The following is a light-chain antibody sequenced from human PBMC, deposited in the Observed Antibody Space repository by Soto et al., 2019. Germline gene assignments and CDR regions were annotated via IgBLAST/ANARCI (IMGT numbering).Light chain of an antibody. CDR3: GTWDSSLSAVV. Sequence: QSVLTQPPSVSAAPGQKISLSCSGRTSNIGTNYVSWYQHLPGTAPKLLIYDNDKRPSGIPDRFSGSKSDTSATLGITGRQTGDEADYYCGTWDSSLSAVVFGGGTKVTVL. J-gene: IGLJ2*01. V-gene: IGLV1-51*01. CDR2: DND. CDR1: TSNIGTNY.